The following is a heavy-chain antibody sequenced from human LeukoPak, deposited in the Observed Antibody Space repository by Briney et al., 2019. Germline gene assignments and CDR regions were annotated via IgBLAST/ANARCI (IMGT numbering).Heavy chain of an antibody. CDR1: GGTFSSYA. V-gene: IGHV1-69*05. Sequence: ASVKVSCKASGGTFSSYAISWVRQAPGQGLEWMGGIIPIFGTANYAQKFQGRVTITTDESTSTAYMELSSLRSEDTAVYYCARARDIVAINWFDPWGQGTLVTVSS. J-gene: IGHJ5*02. CDR2: IIPIFGTA. D-gene: IGHD5-12*01. CDR3: ARARDIVAINWFDP.